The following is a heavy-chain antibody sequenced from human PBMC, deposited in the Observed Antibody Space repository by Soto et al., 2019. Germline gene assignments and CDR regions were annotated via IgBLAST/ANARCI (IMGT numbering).Heavy chain of an antibody. CDR2: IHYSGRT. CDR3: ARHKAYSTLGISFDS. D-gene: IGHD2-15*01. J-gene: IGHJ4*02. V-gene: IGHV4-59*08. Sequence: QVQLQESGPGLVKPSETLSLTCTVSGGSISSYYWSWLRQPPGKGLEWIGYIHYSGRTSYNASLKSRVPISLDTSMSQFSLQLTSVTAADTAVFYCARHKAYSTLGISFDSWGQGTLVTVSS. CDR1: GGSISSYY.